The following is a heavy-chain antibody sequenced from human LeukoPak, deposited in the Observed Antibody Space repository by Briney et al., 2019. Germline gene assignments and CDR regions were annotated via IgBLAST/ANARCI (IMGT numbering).Heavy chain of an antibody. Sequence: PGGSLRLSCAASGFTFSSYWMSWVRQAPGKGLEWVANIKQDGSEKYYVDSVKGRFTISRDNAKNSLYLQMSSLRAEDTAVYYCAKRGGTYSYYYYMDVWGKGTTVTVSS. CDR1: GFTFSSYW. J-gene: IGHJ6*03. D-gene: IGHD1-26*01. CDR2: IKQDGSEK. V-gene: IGHV3-7*01. CDR3: AKRGGTYSYYYYMDV.